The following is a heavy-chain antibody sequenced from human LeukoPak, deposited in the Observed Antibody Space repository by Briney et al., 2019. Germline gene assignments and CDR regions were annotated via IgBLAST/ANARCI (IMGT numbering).Heavy chain of an antibody. CDR2: IYYSGTT. Sequence: PSETLSLTCTVSGASINSHYWSWMRQPPGKGLEWIGHIYYSGTTNYNPSLKSRVTISVDSSKIQFSLKLSSVTAADTAVYYCASSESDHYDSSGRSGGIFDYWGQGTLVTVSS. V-gene: IGHV4-59*11. J-gene: IGHJ4*02. CDR1: GASINSHY. CDR3: ASSESDHYDSSGRSGGIFDY. D-gene: IGHD3-22*01.